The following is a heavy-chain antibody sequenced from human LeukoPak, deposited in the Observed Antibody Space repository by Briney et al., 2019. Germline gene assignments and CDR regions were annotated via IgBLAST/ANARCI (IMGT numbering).Heavy chain of an antibody. CDR3: ARDRWFDP. J-gene: IGHJ5*02. CDR2: IYTSGST. Sequence: SATLSLTCTGSGGSISRYYWSWIRQPAGKGLDWIGRIYTSGSTNYNPSLKSRVTISVDTSKHQFSLKLRSVTAADTAVYQCARDRWFDPWSQGTLVTVSA. V-gene: IGHV4-4*07. CDR1: GGSISRYY.